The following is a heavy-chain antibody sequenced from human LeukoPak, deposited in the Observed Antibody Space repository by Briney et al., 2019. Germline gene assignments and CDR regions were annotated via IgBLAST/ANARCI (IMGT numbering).Heavy chain of an antibody. J-gene: IGHJ4*02. CDR2: ITGGADST. V-gene: IGHV3-23*01. CDR1: GFTFNNYP. CDR3: AKDRYYYDSSALQYYFGY. D-gene: IGHD3-22*01. Sequence: GGSLRLSCAGSGFTFNNYPISWVRQTPGKGLEWVSAITGGADSTYYADSVKGRFTISRDNSKNTLYLQMNSLRAEDTAVYYCAKDRYYYDSSALQYYFGYWGQGTLVTVSS.